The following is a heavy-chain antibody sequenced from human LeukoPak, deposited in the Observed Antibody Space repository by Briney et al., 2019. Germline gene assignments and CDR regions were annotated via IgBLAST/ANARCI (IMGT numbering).Heavy chain of an antibody. CDR2: IWYDGSNK. V-gene: IGHV3-33*01. CDR3: ARDVGFRYFDY. CDR1: GFTFSTYG. J-gene: IGHJ4*02. D-gene: IGHD1-26*01. Sequence: GGSLRLSCAASGFTFSTYGMHWVRQAPGKGLEWVAVIWYDGSNKYYADSVKGRFTISRDDSKNTLYLQMNSLRAEDTAVYYCARDVGFRYFDYWGQGTLVTVSS.